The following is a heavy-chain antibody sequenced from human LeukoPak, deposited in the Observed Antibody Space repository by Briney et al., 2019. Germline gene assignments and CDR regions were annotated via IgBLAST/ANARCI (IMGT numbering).Heavy chain of an antibody. D-gene: IGHD3-10*01. Sequence: SETLYLTCTVSGGSISSYYWSWIRQPPGKGLEWIGYIYYSGSTNYSPSLKSRVTMSVDTSKNQFSLKLNSVTAAGTAVYYCGRHSVISGTGYAFEIWGQGTMVTVSS. J-gene: IGHJ3*02. V-gene: IGHV4-59*08. CDR3: GRHSVISGTGYAFEI. CDR2: IYYSGST. CDR1: GGSISSYY.